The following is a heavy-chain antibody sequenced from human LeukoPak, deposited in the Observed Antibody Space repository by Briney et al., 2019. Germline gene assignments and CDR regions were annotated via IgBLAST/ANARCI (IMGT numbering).Heavy chain of an antibody. CDR3: ARDDNRGIAARTFDY. V-gene: IGHV3-7*01. CDR2: IKQDGSEK. J-gene: IGHJ4*02. D-gene: IGHD6-6*01. CDR1: GFTFSSYW. Sequence: GGSLRLSCAASGFTFSSYWMSWVRQAPGKGLEWVANIKQDGSEKYYVDSVKGRFTISRDNAKNSLYLQMNSLRAEDTAVYYCARDDNRGIAARTFDYWGQGTLVTVSS.